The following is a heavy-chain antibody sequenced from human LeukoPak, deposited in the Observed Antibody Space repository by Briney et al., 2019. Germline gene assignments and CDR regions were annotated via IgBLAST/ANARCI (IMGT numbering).Heavy chain of an antibody. J-gene: IGHJ4*02. V-gene: IGHV3-48*03. CDR3: ARAVDYDYVWGSYPPSGY. Sequence: GGSLRLSCAASGFTFSSYEMNWVHQAPGKGLEWVSYISSSGSTIYYADSVKGRFTISRDNAKNSLYLQMNSLRAEDTAVYYCARAVDYDYVWGSYPPSGYWGQGTLITVSS. D-gene: IGHD3-16*02. CDR2: ISSSGSTI. CDR1: GFTFSSYE.